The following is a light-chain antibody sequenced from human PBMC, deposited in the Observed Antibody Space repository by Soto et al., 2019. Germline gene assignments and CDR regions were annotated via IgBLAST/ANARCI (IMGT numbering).Light chain of an antibody. CDR1: NAHIGSKY. J-gene: IGLJ2*01. Sequence: QSVLTQPPSVSGTPGQRVTISCAGSNAHIGSKYVFWYQQLPGAAPKLLIYRNSQPPSGVPDRFSGSKSGTSASLAISGLRYEDEADYYCAGWEDSLNGVGFGGGTKLTVL. CDR3: AGWEDSLNGVG. CDR2: RNS. V-gene: IGLV1-47*01.